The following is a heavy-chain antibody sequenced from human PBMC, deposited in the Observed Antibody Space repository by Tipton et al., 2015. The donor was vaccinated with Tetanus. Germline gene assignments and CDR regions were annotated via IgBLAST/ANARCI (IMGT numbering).Heavy chain of an antibody. Sequence: VKPSETLSLTCTVSGGSINNYYWSWIRQPPGKGLEWIGYVYYSGSTNYNPSLKSRVTISVDTSKNQFSLNLSSVTAADTAVYYCARSGYYSRAYYHYRMDVWGQGTTVSVSS. CDR3: ARSGYYSRAYYHYRMDV. D-gene: IGHD3-9*01. J-gene: IGHJ6*02. V-gene: IGHV4-59*12. CDR2: VYYSGST. CDR1: GGSINNYY.